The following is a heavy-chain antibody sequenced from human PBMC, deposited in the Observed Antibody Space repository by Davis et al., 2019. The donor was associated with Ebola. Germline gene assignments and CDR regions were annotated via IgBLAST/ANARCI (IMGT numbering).Heavy chain of an antibody. CDR1: GFTFSSYA. V-gene: IGHV3-23*01. D-gene: IGHD3-9*01. CDR3: AKGDFDWLLPPTYGMDV. CDR2: ISGSGGST. Sequence: GESLKISCAASGFTFSSYAMSWVRQAPGKGLEWVSAISGSGGSTYYADSVKGRFTISRDNSKNTLYLQMNSLRAEDTAVYYCAKGDFDWLLPPTYGMDVWGQGTTVTVSS. J-gene: IGHJ6*02.